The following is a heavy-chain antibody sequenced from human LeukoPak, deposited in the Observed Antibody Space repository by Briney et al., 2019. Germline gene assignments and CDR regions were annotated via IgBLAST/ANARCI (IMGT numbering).Heavy chain of an antibody. CDR1: GGSISSGGYY. Sequence: PSETLSLTCTVSGGSISSGGYYWSWIRQHPGKGLEWIGYIYYSGSTYYNPSLKSRVTISVDTSKNQFSLKLSSVTAADTAVYYCARGGQYDIPNLGLYYYYGMDVWGQGTTVTVSS. CDR3: ARGGQYDIPNLGLYYYYGMDV. CDR2: IYYSGST. D-gene: IGHD3-9*01. J-gene: IGHJ6*02. V-gene: IGHV4-31*03.